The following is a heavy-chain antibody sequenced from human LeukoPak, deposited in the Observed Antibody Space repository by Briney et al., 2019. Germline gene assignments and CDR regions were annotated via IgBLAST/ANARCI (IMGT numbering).Heavy chain of an antibody. Sequence: ASVKVSCKASGYTFTSYYMHWVRQAPGQGLEWMGIIDPSGGSTSYAQKFQGRVTMTRDTSTSTVSMELSSLRSEDTAVYYCARAMAAWFGELSFAFDIWGQGTMVTVSS. V-gene: IGHV1-46*01. J-gene: IGHJ3*02. CDR1: GYTFTSYY. CDR2: IDPSGGST. CDR3: ARAMAAWFGELSFAFDI. D-gene: IGHD3-10*01.